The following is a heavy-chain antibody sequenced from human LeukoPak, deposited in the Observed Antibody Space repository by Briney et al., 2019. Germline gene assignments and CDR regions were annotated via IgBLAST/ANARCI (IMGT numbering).Heavy chain of an antibody. V-gene: IGHV1-8*01. CDR2: MNPNSGNT. CDR3: ARGRWGAMVRTFDY. CDR1: GYTFTSYD. Sequence: GASVKVSCKASGYTFTSYDINWVRQATGQGLEWMGWMNPNSGNTGYAQKFQGRVTMTRNTSISTAYMELSSLRSEDTAVYYCARGRWGAMVRTFDYWGQGTLVTVSS. J-gene: IGHJ4*02. D-gene: IGHD3-10*01.